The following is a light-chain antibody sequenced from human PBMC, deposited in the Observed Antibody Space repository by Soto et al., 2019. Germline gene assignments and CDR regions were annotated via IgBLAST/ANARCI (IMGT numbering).Light chain of an antibody. CDR1: QSVSSSY. V-gene: IGKV3-20*01. J-gene: IGKJ2*01. CDR2: GAS. Sequence: EIVLTQSPGTLSLSPGERATLSCRASQSVSSSYLAWYQQKPGQAPRLLIYGASNRATGIPDRFSGRGSETDFTLTISGLEPEDLAVYYCQQYGTSPRTFGQGTKLEIK. CDR3: QQYGTSPRT.